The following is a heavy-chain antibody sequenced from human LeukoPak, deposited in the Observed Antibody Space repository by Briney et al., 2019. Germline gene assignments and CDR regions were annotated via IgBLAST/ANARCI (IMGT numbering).Heavy chain of an antibody. CDR3: ARLDAAAGRYLQFFY. Sequence: SETLSLTCTVSGGSISNYYWSWIRQSPEKGLEWFGYIPDSGSTNYNPSLKSRVTISVDTSKNQFSLKLSSATAADTAVYYCARLDAAAGRYLQFFYWGQGTLVTVSS. CDR2: IPDSGST. CDR1: GGSISNYY. D-gene: IGHD5-24*01. J-gene: IGHJ4*02. V-gene: IGHV4-59*08.